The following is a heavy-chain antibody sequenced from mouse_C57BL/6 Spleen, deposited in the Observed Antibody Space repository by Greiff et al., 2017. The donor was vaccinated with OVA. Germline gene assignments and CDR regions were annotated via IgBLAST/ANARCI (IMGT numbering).Heavy chain of an antibody. CDR3: AREMGAPWFAY. Sequence: QVQLQQSGPELVKPGASVKISCKASGYAFSSSWMNWVKQRPGKGLEWIGRIYPGDGDTNYNGKFKGKATLTADISSSTAYMQLSSLTSEDSAVYFCAREMGAPWFAYWGQGTLVTVSA. J-gene: IGHJ3*01. V-gene: IGHV1-82*01. CDR1: GYAFSSSW. D-gene: IGHD2-3*01. CDR2: IYPGDGDT.